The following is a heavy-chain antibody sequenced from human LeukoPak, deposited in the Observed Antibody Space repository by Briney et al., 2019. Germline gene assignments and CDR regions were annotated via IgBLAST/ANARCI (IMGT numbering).Heavy chain of an antibody. CDR2: IVPIFGTA. CDR3: ARVMRERVGAFDI. CDR1: GGTFSSYA. V-gene: IGHV1-69*05. J-gene: IGHJ3*02. Sequence: ASVKVSCKASGGTFSSYAISWVRQAPGQGLEWMGGIVPIFGTANYAQKFQGRVTITTDESTSTAYMELSSLRSEDTAVYYCARVMRERVGAFDIWGQGTMVTVSS. D-gene: IGHD1-26*01.